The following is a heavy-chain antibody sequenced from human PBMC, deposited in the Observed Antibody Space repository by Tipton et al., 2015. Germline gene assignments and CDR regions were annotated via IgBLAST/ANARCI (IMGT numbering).Heavy chain of an antibody. V-gene: IGHV3-23*01. CDR1: GFSFSDYA. J-gene: IGHJ4*02. CDR2: ISGTGGTT. CDR3: AKVATTVATSFDF. Sequence: SLRLSCEASGFSFSDYAMNWVRQAPGKGLEWVSWISGTGGTTDYADSVKGRFTISRDNSKNTMYLQMNTLRAEDTAVYYCAKVATTVATSFDFWGQGTLVTVSS. D-gene: IGHD4-17*01.